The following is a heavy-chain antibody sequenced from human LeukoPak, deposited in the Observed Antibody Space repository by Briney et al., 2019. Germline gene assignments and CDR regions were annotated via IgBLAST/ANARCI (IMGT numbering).Heavy chain of an antibody. D-gene: IGHD5-18*01. CDR3: AADRVDTAMATPLYYFDY. CDR2: IYHSGNT. Sequence: SETLSLTCTVSGYSISSGYYWGWIRQPPGKGLEWIANIYHSGNTYYNPSLKSRVTISVDTSRNQFSLKLSSVTAADTAVYYCAADRVDTAMATPLYYFDYWGQGTLVTVSS. V-gene: IGHV4-38-2*02. J-gene: IGHJ4*02. CDR1: GYSISSGYY.